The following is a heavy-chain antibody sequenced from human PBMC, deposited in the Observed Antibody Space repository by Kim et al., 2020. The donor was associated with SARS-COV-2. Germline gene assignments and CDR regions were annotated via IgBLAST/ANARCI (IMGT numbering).Heavy chain of an antibody. J-gene: IGHJ4*02. CDR2: T. Sequence: TYYADSVKGRFTISRGNAKNKVYLQMSSLRPEDTAVYYCVRGDSGSYYCWGQGTLVTVSS. V-gene: IGHV3-64D*06. CDR3: VRGDSGSYYC. D-gene: IGHD1-26*01.